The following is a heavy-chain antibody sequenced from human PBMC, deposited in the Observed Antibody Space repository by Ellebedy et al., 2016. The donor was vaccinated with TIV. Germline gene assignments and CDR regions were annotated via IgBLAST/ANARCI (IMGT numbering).Heavy chain of an antibody. Sequence: GGSLRLSCKGSGYSFTSYWISWVRQMPGKGLEWMGRIDPSDSYTNYSPSFQGHVTISADKSISTAYLQWSSLKASDTAMYYCARRRGWDIDYWGQGTLVTVSS. CDR1: GYSFTSYW. V-gene: IGHV5-10-1*01. D-gene: IGHD6-19*01. CDR2: IDPSDSYT. CDR3: ARRRGWDIDY. J-gene: IGHJ4*02.